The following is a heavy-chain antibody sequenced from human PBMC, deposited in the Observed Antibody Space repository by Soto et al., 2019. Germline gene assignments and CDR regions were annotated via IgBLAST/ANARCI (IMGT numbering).Heavy chain of an antibody. Sequence: GGSLRLSCAASGFTFSSYSMNWVRQAPGKGLEWVSAISGSGGSTYYADSVKGRFTIFRDNSNNTLSLQMNSLRAEDTAVYYCAKSYGGYPYYNAMDVWGQGTTVTVSS. CDR1: GFTFSSYS. CDR3: AKSYGGYPYYNAMDV. J-gene: IGHJ6*02. V-gene: IGHV3-23*01. CDR2: ISGSGGST. D-gene: IGHD4-17*01.